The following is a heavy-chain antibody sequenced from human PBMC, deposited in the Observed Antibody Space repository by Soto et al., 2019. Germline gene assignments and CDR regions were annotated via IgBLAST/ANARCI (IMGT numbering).Heavy chain of an antibody. CDR2: IWYDGSNK. CDR1: GFTFSSYG. D-gene: IGHD3-9*01. V-gene: IGHV3-33*01. Sequence: GGSLRLSCAASGFTFSSYGMHWVRQAPGKGLEWVAVIWYDGSNKYYADSVKGRFTISRDNSKNTLYLQMNSLRAEDTAVYYCAREIFNDILTDPRGSFDYWGQGTLLTVSS. J-gene: IGHJ4*02. CDR3: AREIFNDILTDPRGSFDY.